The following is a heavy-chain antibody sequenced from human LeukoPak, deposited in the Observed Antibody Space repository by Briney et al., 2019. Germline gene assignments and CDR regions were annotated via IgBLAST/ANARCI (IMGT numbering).Heavy chain of an antibody. J-gene: IGHJ5*02. CDR2: INHSGST. CDR3: ARVGLLRYYYDSGGYYYHWFDP. V-gene: IGHV4-34*01. CDR1: GGSFSGYY. Sequence: SETLSLTCAVYGGSFSGYYWSWIRQPPGKGLEWIGEINHSGSTNYNPSLKSRVTISVDTSKNQFSLKLSSVTAADTAVYYCARVGLLRYYYDSGGYYYHWFDPWGQGTLVTVSS. D-gene: IGHD3-22*01.